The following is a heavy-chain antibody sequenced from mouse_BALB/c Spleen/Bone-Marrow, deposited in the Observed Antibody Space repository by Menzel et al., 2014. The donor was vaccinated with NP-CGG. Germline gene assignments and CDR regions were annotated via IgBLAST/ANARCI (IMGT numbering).Heavy chain of an antibody. Sequence: EVQVVESGGGLVQPGGSMKLSCVASGFTFXNYWMNWVRQSPEKGLEWVAEIRLKSNNYATHYAESVKGRFTISRDDSKSSVYLQMNNLRAEDTGIYYCTRGYYYGSSYVFDYWGQGTTLTVSS. CDR1: GFTFXNYW. CDR2: IRLKSNNYAT. V-gene: IGHV6-6*02. CDR3: TRGYYYGSSYVFDY. J-gene: IGHJ2*01. D-gene: IGHD1-1*01.